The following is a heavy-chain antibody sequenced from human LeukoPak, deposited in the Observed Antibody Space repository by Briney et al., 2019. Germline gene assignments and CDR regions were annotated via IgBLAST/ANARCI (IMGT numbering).Heavy chain of an antibody. V-gene: IGHV3-53*01. CDR2: IYSAGAT. D-gene: IGHD3-10*01. CDR3: ASGGLGARKYYSDPFHY. Sequence: AGGSLRLSCAPSGFTFSTYAMHWVRQAPGKGLEWVSIIYSAGATYYADSVRGRFTISRDNSKNTVSLQMNSLRAEDTAVYYCASGGLGARKYYSDPFHYWGQGTLVTVSS. J-gene: IGHJ4*02. CDR1: GFTFSTYA.